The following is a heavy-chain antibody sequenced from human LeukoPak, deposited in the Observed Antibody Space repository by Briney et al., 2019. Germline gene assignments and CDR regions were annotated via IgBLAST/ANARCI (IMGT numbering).Heavy chain of an antibody. CDR1: GGSISSHY. Sequence: PSETLSLTCTVSGGSISSHYWSWIRQPPGKGLEWIGYIYYSGSTNYNPSLKSRVTILVDTSKNQFSLKLSSVTAADTAVYYCARGGGSDFDYWGQGTLVTVSS. CDR3: ARGGGSDFDY. J-gene: IGHJ4*02. D-gene: IGHD2-15*01. V-gene: IGHV4-59*11. CDR2: IYYSGST.